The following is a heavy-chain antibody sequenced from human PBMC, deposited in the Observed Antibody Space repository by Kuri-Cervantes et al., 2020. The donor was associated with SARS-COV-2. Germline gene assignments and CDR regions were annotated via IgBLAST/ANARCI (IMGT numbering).Heavy chain of an antibody. CDR3: AKAVRGHYASGSRDTGGMDV. CDR1: GFTFSNYG. Sequence: LSLTCVVSGFTFSNYGMHWVRPAPGKGLEWVAVISYDGTIRYYADSVKGRFTISRDNSRNTVDLQMNSLRGDDTAVYYCAKAVRGHYASGSRDTGGMDVWGQGATVTVSS. J-gene: IGHJ6*01. CDR2: ISYDGTIR. D-gene: IGHD3-10*01. V-gene: IGHV3-30*18.